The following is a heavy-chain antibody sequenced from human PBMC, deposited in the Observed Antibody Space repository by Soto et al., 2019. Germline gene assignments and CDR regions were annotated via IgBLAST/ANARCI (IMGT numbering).Heavy chain of an antibody. Sequence: SVKVSCKASGGTFSSYAISWVRQAPGQGLEWMGGIIPIFGTANYAQKFQGRVTITADESTSTAYMELSSLRSEDTAVYYCARDCRITMVRGVISSGMDVWGQGTTVTVSS. J-gene: IGHJ6*02. CDR1: GGTFSSYA. D-gene: IGHD3-10*01. V-gene: IGHV1-69*13. CDR3: ARDCRITMVRGVISSGMDV. CDR2: IIPIFGTA.